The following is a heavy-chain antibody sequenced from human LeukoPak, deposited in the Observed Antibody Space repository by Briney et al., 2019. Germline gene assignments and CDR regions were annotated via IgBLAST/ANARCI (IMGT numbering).Heavy chain of an antibody. J-gene: IGHJ5*02. CDR3: AGVISYNWFDP. CDR1: GFTFSNHP. Sequence: PGGSLRLSCAASGFTFSNHPMHWVRQAPGKGLEYVSAISSNGGSTYYANSVKGRFTISRDNSKNTLYLQMGSLRAEDMAVYYCAGVISYNWFDPWGQGTLVTVSS. CDR2: ISSNGGST. D-gene: IGHD3-16*01. V-gene: IGHV3-64*01.